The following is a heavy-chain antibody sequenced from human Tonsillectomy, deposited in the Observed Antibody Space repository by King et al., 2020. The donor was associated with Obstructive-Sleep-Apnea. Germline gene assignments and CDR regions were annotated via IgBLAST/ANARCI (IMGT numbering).Heavy chain of an antibody. CDR3: ARNGVSWGIAVAGSVDY. CDR1: GGSISSYY. D-gene: IGHD6-19*01. J-gene: IGHJ4*02. Sequence: VQLQESGPGLVKPSETLSLTCTVSGGSISSYYWSWIRQPPGKGLEWIGYIYYSGSTNYNPSLKSRVTISVDTSQNQFSLKLSSVTAADTAVYYCARNGVSWGIAVAGSVDYWGQGTLVTVSS. V-gene: IGHV4-59*01. CDR2: IYYSGST.